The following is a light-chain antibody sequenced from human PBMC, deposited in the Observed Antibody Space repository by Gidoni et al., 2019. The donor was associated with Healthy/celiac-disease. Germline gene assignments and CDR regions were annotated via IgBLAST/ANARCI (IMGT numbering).Light chain of an antibody. V-gene: IGKV3-20*01. J-gene: IGKJ1*01. CDR2: GAS. CDR3: QQYGSSPWT. Sequence: EIVLAQSPGTRSLSPGERATLPCRASQNVSSSYLAWYQQKPGQAPRLLIYGASSRATGIPDRFSGSGSGTDFTLTISRLEPEDFAVYYCQQYGSSPWTFGQGTKVEIK. CDR1: QNVSSSY.